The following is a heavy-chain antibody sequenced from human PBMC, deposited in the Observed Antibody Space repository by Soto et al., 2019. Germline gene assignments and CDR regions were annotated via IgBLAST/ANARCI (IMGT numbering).Heavy chain of an antibody. Sequence: EVQLLESGGGLVQPGGSLRLSCAASGFTFSSYAMSWVRQAPGKGLEWVSAISGSGGSTYDADSVKGRFTISRDNSKNTLYLQMNSLRAKDTAVYYCAQDRSQYNWNDEFYYWGQGTLVTVSS. CDR3: AQDRSQYNWNDEFYY. V-gene: IGHV3-23*01. CDR1: GFTFSSYA. J-gene: IGHJ4*02. D-gene: IGHD1-1*01. CDR2: ISGSGGST.